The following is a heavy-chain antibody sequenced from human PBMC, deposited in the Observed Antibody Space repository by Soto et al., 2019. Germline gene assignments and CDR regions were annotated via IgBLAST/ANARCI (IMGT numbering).Heavy chain of an antibody. Sequence: FSLGPCWISCVRQAPGKGLEWMANIKEDGSAARYVDSARDRFLISRDNTKNPWYLQMTNLRAEDTAIYYCVRDADGRSGYDCFLHFKHWGRGSRGTVSS. CDR3: VRDADGRSGYDCFLHFKH. V-gene: IGHV3-7*03. CDR1: FSLGPCW. CDR2: IKEDGSAA. D-gene: IGHD5-12*01. J-gene: IGHJ1*01.